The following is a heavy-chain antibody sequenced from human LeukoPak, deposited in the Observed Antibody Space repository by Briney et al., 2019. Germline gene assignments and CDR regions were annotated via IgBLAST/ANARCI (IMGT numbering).Heavy chain of an antibody. CDR3: ARDSGAFDI. CDR1: GFVFSNYG. CDR2: IHYDGSNE. J-gene: IGHJ3*02. V-gene: IGHV3-30*02. Sequence: PGGSLRLSFAASGFVFSNYGIHWVRQAPGKGLEWVTFIHYDGSNEYHADSVKGRFTISRDNSKNTLYLQMNSLRAEDTAVYYCARDSGAFDIWGQGTMVTVSS.